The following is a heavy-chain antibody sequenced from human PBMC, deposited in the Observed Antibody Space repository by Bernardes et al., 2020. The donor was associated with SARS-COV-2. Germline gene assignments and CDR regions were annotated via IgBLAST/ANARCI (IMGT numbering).Heavy chain of an antibody. CDR3: AGTTVTCCDY. Sequence: GGSLRLSCVASGITFNKLCMHWVRQAPGEGLVWVARIACDGTSVTYADSVKGRFTISRDNAKNTLYLQMNSLRAEDTAVYYCAGTTVTCCDYWGQGSLVTVSS. V-gene: IGHV3-74*03. CDR2: IACDGTSV. CDR1: GITFNKLC. J-gene: IGHJ4*02. D-gene: IGHD1-26*01.